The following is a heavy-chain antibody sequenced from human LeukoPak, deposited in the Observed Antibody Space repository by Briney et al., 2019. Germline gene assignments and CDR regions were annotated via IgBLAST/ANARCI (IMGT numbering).Heavy chain of an antibody. D-gene: IGHD5-24*01. CDR1: GFTFSSYA. Sequence: GGSLRLSCAASGFTFSSYALSWVRQAPGKGLEWVSAISGSGGSTYYADSVKGRFTISRDNSKNTLYLQMNSLRAEDTAVYYCARDWNKGDAEDYWGQGTLVTVSS. J-gene: IGHJ4*02. CDR3: ARDWNKGDAEDY. CDR2: ISGSGGST. V-gene: IGHV3-23*01.